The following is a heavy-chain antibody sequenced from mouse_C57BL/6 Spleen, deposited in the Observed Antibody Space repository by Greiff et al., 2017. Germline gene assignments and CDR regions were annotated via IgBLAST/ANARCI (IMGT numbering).Heavy chain of an antibody. CDR3: ARAGGSYVGFAY. J-gene: IGHJ3*01. V-gene: IGHV3-6*01. D-gene: IGHD1-1*02. CDR1: GYSITSGYY. Sequence: ESGPGLVKPSQSLSLTCSVTGYSITSGYYWNWIRQFPGNKLEWMGYISYDGSNNYNPSLKNRISITRDTSKNQFFLKLNSVTTEDTATYYCARAGGSYVGFAYWGQGTLVTVSA. CDR2: ISYDGSN.